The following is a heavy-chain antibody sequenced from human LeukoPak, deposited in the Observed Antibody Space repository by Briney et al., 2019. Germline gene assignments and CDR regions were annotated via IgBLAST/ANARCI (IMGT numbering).Heavy chain of an antibody. V-gene: IGHV1-2*02. CDR2: IDPNSGGT. D-gene: IGHD3-22*01. Sequence: ASVKVSCKASGYAFTGYYMHWVRQAPGQGLEWMGWIDPNSGGTNYAQKFQGRVTMTRDTSISTAYMELSRLRSDDTAVYYCARASDYYDSSGYYYFDYWGQGTLVTVSS. CDR3: ARASDYYDSSGYYYFDY. CDR1: GYAFTGYY. J-gene: IGHJ4*02.